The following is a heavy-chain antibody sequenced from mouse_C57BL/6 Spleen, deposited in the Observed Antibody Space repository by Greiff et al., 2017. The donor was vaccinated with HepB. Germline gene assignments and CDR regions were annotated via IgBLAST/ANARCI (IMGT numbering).Heavy chain of an antibody. CDR2: IYPGDGDT. Sequence: QVQLKESGPELVKPGASVKISCKASGYAFSSSWMNWVKQRPGKGLEWIGRIYPGDGDTNYNGKFKGKATLTADKSSSTAYMQLSSLTSEDSAVYFCARYDGPYYAMDYWGQGTSVTVSS. CDR1: GYAFSSSW. J-gene: IGHJ4*01. D-gene: IGHD1-1*02. V-gene: IGHV1-82*01. CDR3: ARYDGPYYAMDY.